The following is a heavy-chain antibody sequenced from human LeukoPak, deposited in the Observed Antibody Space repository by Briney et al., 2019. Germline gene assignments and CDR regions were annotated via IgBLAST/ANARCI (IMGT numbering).Heavy chain of an antibody. V-gene: IGHV3-21*01. J-gene: IGHJ6*02. CDR1: GFTFSSYR. Sequence: GGSLRLSRAASGFTFSSYRMNWVRQAPGKGLEWVSSISSSSSYIYYADSVKGRFTISRDNSKNTLYLQMNSLRAEDTAVYYCARDHEPRDGYNTYYYYGMDVWGQGTTVTVSS. CDR3: ARDHEPRDGYNTYYYYGMDV. CDR2: ISSSSSYI. D-gene: IGHD5-12*01.